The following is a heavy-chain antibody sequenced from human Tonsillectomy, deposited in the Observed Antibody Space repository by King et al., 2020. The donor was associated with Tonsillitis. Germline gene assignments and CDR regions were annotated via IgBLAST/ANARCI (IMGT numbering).Heavy chain of an antibody. J-gene: IGHJ2*01. Sequence: VQLVESEAEVKEPGASVKVSCKASGGSFSSYVFDWVRQAPGQGLEWMGGIMPIFGKTNSAQKFQARVTITADESTSTASMVLSSLRAEDSAMYYCAVGFSTPSSSDWYFDLWGRGTLVTVS. CDR1: GGSFSSYV. CDR3: AVGFSTPSSSDWYFDL. D-gene: IGHD6-13*01. CDR2: IMPIFGKT. V-gene: IGHV1-69*01.